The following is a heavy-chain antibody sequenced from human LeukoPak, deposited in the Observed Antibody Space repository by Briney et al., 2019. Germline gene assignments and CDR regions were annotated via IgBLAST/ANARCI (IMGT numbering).Heavy chain of an antibody. CDR1: GFTFSSYS. CDR3: ARAIGRGGDFDY. D-gene: IGHD3-10*01. V-gene: IGHV3-21*01. Sequence: PGGSLRLSCAASGFTFSSYSMNWVRQAPGKGLEWVSSISSSSSYIYYADSVKGRFTISRDNAKNSLYLRMNSLRAEDTAVYYCARAIGRGGDFDYWGQGTLVTVSS. CDR2: ISSSSSYI. J-gene: IGHJ4*02.